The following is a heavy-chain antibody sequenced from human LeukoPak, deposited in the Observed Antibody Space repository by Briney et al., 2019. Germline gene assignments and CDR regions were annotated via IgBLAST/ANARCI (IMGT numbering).Heavy chain of an antibody. CDR1: GFTFISYW. CDR2: IKQDGSEK. D-gene: IGHD1-26*01. CDR3: ARDLVGATRTYYYYYMDV. J-gene: IGHJ6*03. V-gene: IGHV3-7*01. Sequence: GGSLRLSCAASGFTFISYWMSWVRQAPGKGLEWVANIKQDGSEKYYVDSVKGRFTISRDNAKNSLYLQMNSLRAEDTAVYYCARDLVGATRTYYYYYMDVWGKGTTVTVSS.